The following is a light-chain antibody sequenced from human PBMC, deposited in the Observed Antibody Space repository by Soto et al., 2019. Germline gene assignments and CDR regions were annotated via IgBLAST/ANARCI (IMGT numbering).Light chain of an antibody. Sequence: DIQMTQSPSSLSASVGDRVTITCRASQGISNYLAWYQQKPGKVPKLLIYAASTLQSGVPHRFSGSGSGTEFTLTISRLQPEDVATYYCQRYNSAPWTFGQGTKVEIK. CDR2: AAS. J-gene: IGKJ1*01. V-gene: IGKV1-27*01. CDR1: QGISNY. CDR3: QRYNSAPWT.